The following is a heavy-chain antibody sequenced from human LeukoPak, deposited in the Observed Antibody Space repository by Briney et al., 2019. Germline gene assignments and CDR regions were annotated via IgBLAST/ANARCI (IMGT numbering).Heavy chain of an antibody. CDR3: TADLYCSSTSCRRGDY. V-gene: IGHV3-15*01. CDR1: GFTFSNAW. D-gene: IGHD2-2*01. CDR2: IKSKTDGGTT. Sequence: KPGGSLRLSCAASGFTFSNAWMSWVRQAPGKGLEWVGRIKSKTDGGTTDYAAPVKGRFTISRDDSKNTLYLQMNSLKTEDTAVYYCTADLYCSSTSCRRGDYWGQGTLVTVSS. J-gene: IGHJ4*02.